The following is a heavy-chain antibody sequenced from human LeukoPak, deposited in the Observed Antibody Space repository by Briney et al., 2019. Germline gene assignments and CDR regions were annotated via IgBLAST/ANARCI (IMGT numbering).Heavy chain of an antibody. V-gene: IGHV4-61*01. Sequence: SETLSLTCTVSGGSVSSGSYYWSWIRQPPGKGLEWIGYIYYSGSTNYNPSLKSRVTISVDTSKNQFSLKLSSVTAADTAVYYCARGYSSGWRSYYYYGMDVWGQGTTVTVSS. J-gene: IGHJ6*02. CDR3: ARGYSSGWRSYYYYGMDV. CDR1: GGSVSSGSYY. D-gene: IGHD6-19*01. CDR2: IYYSGST.